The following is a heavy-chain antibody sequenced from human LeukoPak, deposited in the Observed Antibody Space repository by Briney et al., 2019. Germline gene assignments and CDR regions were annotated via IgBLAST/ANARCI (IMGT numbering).Heavy chain of an antibody. J-gene: IGHJ4*02. D-gene: IGHD1-26*01. CDR2: IYYSGST. CDR1: GGSISSSSYY. CDR3: AREGSLGAFDY. Sequence: PETLSLTCTVSGGSISSSSYYWGWIRQPPGKGLEWIGSIYYSGSTYYNPSLKSRVTISVDTSKNQFSLKLSSVTAADTAVYYCAREGSLGAFDYWGQGTLVTVSS. V-gene: IGHV4-39*07.